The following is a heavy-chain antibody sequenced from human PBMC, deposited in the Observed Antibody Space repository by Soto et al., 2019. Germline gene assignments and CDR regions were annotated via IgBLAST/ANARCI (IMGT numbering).Heavy chain of an antibody. CDR1: GFTFSSYG. Sequence: PGGSLRLSCAASGFTFSSYGMHWVRQAPGKGLEWVAVISYDGSNKYYADSVKGRFTISRDNSKNTLYLQMNSLRAEDTAVYYCAKDPYSGSLSYYFDYWGQGTLVTVSS. CDR3: AKDPYSGSLSYYFDY. V-gene: IGHV3-30*18. J-gene: IGHJ4*02. D-gene: IGHD1-26*01. CDR2: ISYDGSNK.